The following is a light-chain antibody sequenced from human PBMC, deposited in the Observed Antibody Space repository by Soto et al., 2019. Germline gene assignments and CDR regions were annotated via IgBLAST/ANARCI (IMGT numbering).Light chain of an antibody. CDR1: SSDVGGYNY. V-gene: IGLV2-14*01. CDR2: DVS. CDR3: SSYTSSSTLWV. J-gene: IGLJ3*02. Sequence: QSVLTQPASVSGSPGQSITISCTGTSSDVGGYNYVSWYQQHPGKAPKLMIYDVSNRPSGVSNRFYGSKSGNTASLTISGLQAEDEADYYCSSYTSSSTLWVFGGGTKLT.